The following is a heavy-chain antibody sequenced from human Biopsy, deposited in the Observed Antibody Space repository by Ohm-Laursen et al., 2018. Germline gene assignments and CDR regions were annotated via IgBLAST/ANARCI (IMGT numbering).Heavy chain of an antibody. D-gene: IGHD2-8*02. CDR2: VTTTSSYI. Sequence: GSLRLSCTASGFDFSDYSMSWVRQAPGKGLEWVSSVTTTSSYIYYADSVKGRFTISRDNAKNSLYLQMNSLRAEDTAVYYCTGDSGGLGDYWGQGTLVIVSS. CDR1: GFDFSDYS. CDR3: TGDSGGLGDY. V-gene: IGHV3-21*01. J-gene: IGHJ4*02.